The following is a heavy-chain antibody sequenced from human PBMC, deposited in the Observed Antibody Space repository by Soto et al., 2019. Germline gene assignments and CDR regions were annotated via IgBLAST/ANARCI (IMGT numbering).Heavy chain of an antibody. D-gene: IGHD3-3*01. Sequence: GGSLRLSCAASGFTFSSYAMSWVRQAPGKGLEWVSAISGSGGSTYYADSVKGRFTISRDNSKNTLYLQMNSLRAEDTAVYYCAKFLRTTYYDFWSGYDYWGQGTLVTVSS. J-gene: IGHJ4*02. CDR3: AKFLRTTYYDFWSGYDY. CDR1: GFTFSSYA. V-gene: IGHV3-23*01. CDR2: ISGSGGST.